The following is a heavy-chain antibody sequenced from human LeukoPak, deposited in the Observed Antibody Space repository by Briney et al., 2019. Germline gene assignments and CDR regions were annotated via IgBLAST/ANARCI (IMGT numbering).Heavy chain of an antibody. CDR3: ARWDRFHGV. D-gene: IGHD1-14*01. J-gene: IGHJ4*02. V-gene: IGHV3-21*01. CDR2: ISSSSTYI. Sequence: GGSLRLSCAASGFTFSTYSRNWVRQAPGQGLEWASSISSSSTYIYYADSVKGRFTISRDNSKNSLYLQMNNLRAEDTAVYYCARWDRFHGVWGQGTLVTVSS. CDR1: GFTFSTYS.